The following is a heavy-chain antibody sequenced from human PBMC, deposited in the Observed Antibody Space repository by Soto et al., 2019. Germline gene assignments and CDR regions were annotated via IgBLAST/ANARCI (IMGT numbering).Heavy chain of an antibody. CDR1: GFTFTSSA. V-gene: IGHV1-58*01. CDR2: IVVGSGNT. Sequence: SVKVSCKASGFTFTSSAVQWVRQARGQRLEWIGWIVVGSGNTNYAQKFQGRVTLSRDASINTAYMELSRLTSDDTAMYYCARTDYLFSTLTYYFDYWGQGTLVTVSS. D-gene: IGHD3-16*01. J-gene: IGHJ4*02. CDR3: ARTDYLFSTLTYYFDY.